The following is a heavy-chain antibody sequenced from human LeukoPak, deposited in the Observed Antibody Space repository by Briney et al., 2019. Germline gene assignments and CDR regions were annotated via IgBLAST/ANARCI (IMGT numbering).Heavy chain of an antibody. V-gene: IGHV3-48*03. CDR2: ISSSGSTI. CDR3: ARDGYYYYYYGMDV. J-gene: IGHJ6*02. Sequence: GSLRLSCAASGFTFSSYEMNWVRQAPGKGLEWVSYISSSGSTIYYADSVKGRFTISRDNAKNSLYLQMNSLRAEDTAVYYCARDGYYYYYYGMDVWGQGTTVTVSS. D-gene: IGHD1-1*01. CDR1: GFTFSSYE.